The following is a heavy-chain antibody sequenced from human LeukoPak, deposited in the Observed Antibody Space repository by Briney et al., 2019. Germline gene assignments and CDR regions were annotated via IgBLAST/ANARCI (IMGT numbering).Heavy chain of an antibody. CDR1: GGSFSGYY. D-gene: IGHD6-19*01. CDR3: ARALVQWLANMPFDY. CDR2: IYHSGST. Sequence: SETLSLTCAVYGGSFSGYYWSWIRQPPGKGLEWIGEIYHSGSTNYNPSLKSRVTISVDTSKNQISLKLSSVTAADTAVYYCARALVQWLANMPFDYWGQGTLVTVSS. J-gene: IGHJ4*02. V-gene: IGHV4-34*01.